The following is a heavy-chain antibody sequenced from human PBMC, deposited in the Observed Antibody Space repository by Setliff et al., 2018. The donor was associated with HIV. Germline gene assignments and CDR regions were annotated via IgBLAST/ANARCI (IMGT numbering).Heavy chain of an antibody. Sequence: PSETLSLTCTVSGGSISSYYWSWIRQPPGKGLEWIGYIYTSGSVNYNPPLNSRVTISVDTSKNQFSLKVNSVTAADTAVYYCARSPRIGVAGEFEYWGQGTLVTVSS. CDR3: ARSPRIGVAGEFEY. V-gene: IGHV4-4*09. CDR1: GGSISSYY. CDR2: IYTSGSV. D-gene: IGHD6-19*01. J-gene: IGHJ4*02.